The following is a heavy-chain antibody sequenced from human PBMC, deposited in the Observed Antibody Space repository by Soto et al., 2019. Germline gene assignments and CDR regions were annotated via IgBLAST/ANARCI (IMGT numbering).Heavy chain of an antibody. V-gene: IGHV2-5*02. J-gene: IGHJ3*02. CDR2: IYWDDDS. CDR1: GFSFSTSGVG. Sequence: QITLKESGPTLVKPTQTLTLTCTFSGFSFSTSGVGVGWIRQPPESALEWLALIYWDDDSRYSPSLKSRRTLAQDPSKHPVVLTMSHVDPVDTAPYYCAGARRGYDVVAIWGKGTMFTVSS. D-gene: IGHD2-15*01. CDR3: AGARRGYDVVAI.